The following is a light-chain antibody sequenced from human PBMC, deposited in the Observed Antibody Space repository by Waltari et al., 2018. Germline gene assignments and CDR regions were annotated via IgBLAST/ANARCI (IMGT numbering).Light chain of an antibody. J-gene: IGKJ2*01. CDR3: QQYNTFSPYT. V-gene: IGKV1-5*01. CDR1: QSVSKW. CDR2: EAS. Sequence: DIQMTQSPSSLSASVGDRVSITCRASQSVSKWLAWYQHKPGRAPTLLIYEASTLQSGVPSRFRGSGSGTDFTLTITDLQTEDSATYYCQQYNTFSPYTFGQGTKVEI.